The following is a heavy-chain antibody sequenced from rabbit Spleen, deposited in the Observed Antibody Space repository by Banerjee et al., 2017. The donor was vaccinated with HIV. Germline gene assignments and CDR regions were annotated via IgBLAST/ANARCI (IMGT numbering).Heavy chain of an antibody. D-gene: IGHD1-1*01. CDR1: GFSFSSSYF. J-gene: IGHJ4*01. V-gene: IGHV1S45*01. CDR2: IYAGSSGST. CDR3: ARNSGYLGFAYAPNNL. Sequence: QEQLVESGGGLVQPEGSLTLTCTASGFSFSSSYFMCWVRQAPGKGLEWIACIYAGSSGSTYYASWAKGRFTISKTSSTTVTLQMTSLTAADTATYFCARNSGYLGFAYAPNNLWGPGTLVTVS.